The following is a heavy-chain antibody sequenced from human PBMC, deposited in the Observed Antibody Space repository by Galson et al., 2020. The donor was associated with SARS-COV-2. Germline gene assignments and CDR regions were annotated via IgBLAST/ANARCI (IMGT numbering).Heavy chain of an antibody. CDR1: GFTFSGSA. D-gene: IGHD3-10*01. CDR2: IRSKANSYAT. Sequence: EGSLRLSCAASGFTFSGSAMHWVRQASGKGLEWVGRIRSKANSYATAYAASVKGRFTISRDDSKNTAYLQMNSLKTEDTAVYYCTRVWFGELSPNKFDYWGQGTLVTVSS. V-gene: IGHV3-73*01. J-gene: IGHJ4*02. CDR3: TRVWFGELSPNKFDY.